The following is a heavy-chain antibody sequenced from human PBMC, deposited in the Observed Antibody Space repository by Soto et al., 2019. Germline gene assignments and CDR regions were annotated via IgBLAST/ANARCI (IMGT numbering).Heavy chain of an antibody. CDR2: ISYDGSNK. V-gene: IGHV3-30*18. D-gene: IGHD1-20*01. CDR1: GFTFSSYG. J-gene: IGHJ3*02. Sequence: QVQLVESGGGVVQPGRSLRLSCAASGFTFSSYGMHWVRQAPGKGLEWVAVISYDGSNKYYADSVKGRFTISRDNSKNTLYLQMNSLRAEDTAVYYCAKDSPVVTGPTSVGDAFDIWGQGTMVTVSS. CDR3: AKDSPVVTGPTSVGDAFDI.